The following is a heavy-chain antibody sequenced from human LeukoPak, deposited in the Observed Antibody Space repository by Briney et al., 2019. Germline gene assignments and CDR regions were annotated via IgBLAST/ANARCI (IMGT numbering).Heavy chain of an antibody. CDR3: AKLWFGDLSRGQAKFDY. J-gene: IGHJ4*02. Sequence: GGSLRLSCAASGFTLGNYVINWVRQAPGKGLEWVSTISDSGGHTYYADSVKGRFTISRDNSNKMIFLQMDSLRVEDTAVYYCAKLWFGDLSRGQAKFDYWGQGTLVTVSA. CDR1: GFTLGNYV. D-gene: IGHD3-16*01. CDR2: ISDSGGHT. V-gene: IGHV3-23*01.